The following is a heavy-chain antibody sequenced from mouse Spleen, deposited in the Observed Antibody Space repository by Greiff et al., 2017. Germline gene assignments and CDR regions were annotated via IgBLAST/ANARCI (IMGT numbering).Heavy chain of an antibody. D-gene: IGHD1-1*01. V-gene: IGHV1-50*01. CDR2: IDPSDSYT. CDR3: ALYYGSSLDY. CDR1: GYTFTSYW. J-gene: IGHJ2*01. Sequence: VQLQQSGAELVKPGASVKLSCKASGYTFTSYWMQWVKQRPGQGLEWIGEIDPSDSYTNYNQKFKGKATLTVDTASSTAYMQRSSLTSEDSAVYYCALYYGSSLDYWGQGTTLTVSS.